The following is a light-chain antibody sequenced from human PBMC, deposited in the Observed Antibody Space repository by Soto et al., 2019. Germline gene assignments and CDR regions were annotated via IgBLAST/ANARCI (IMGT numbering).Light chain of an antibody. CDR2: END. CDR1: SSNIGNRY. Sequence: QSVLTQPPSVSAAPGQRVTISCSGSSSNIGNRYVSWYQQLPGTAPKLLIYENDKRPSGIPERFSGSKSGTSATLGITGLQTGDEADYYCGTWDNSRKRGVFGGGTKLTVL. CDR3: GTWDNSRKRGV. V-gene: IGLV1-51*02. J-gene: IGLJ2*01.